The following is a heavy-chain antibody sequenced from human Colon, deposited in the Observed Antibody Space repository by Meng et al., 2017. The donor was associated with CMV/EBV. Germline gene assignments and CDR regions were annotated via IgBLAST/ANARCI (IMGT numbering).Heavy chain of an antibody. D-gene: IGHD3-3*01. Sequence: GGSLRLSCVASGLTVSSTYMSWVRQAPGKGLEWVSIIYTSGTTKYADSVEGRFTISRDNAKNSVYLQMNSLRDEDTAVYYCTTDGGFFRFDTWGQGTLVTVSS. V-gene: IGHV3-66*01. J-gene: IGHJ5*02. CDR1: GLTVSSTY. CDR3: TTDGGFFRFDT. CDR2: IYTSGTT.